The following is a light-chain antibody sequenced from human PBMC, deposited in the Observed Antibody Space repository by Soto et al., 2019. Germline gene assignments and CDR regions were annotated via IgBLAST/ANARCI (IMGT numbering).Light chain of an antibody. CDR2: DAS. CDR3: QQSNSYLYT. V-gene: IGKV1-5*01. J-gene: IGKJ2*01. Sequence: DIQMTQSPSTLSASVGDRVTITCRASQSISSWLAWYQQKPGKAPKLLIYDASSLESGDPSRFSGSGSGTEFTLTISSLQPDDFATYYCQQSNSYLYTFGQGTKLEIK. CDR1: QSISSW.